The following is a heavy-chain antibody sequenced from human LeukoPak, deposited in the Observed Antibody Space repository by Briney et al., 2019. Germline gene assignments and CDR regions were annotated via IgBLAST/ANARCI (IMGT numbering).Heavy chain of an antibody. J-gene: IGHJ4*02. CDR3: ARVGIAWVLDY. CDR2: IYYSGST. Sequence: SETLSLTCTVSGGSISSSSYYWGWIRQPPGKGLEWIGSIYYSGSTYYNPSLKSRVTISVDTSKNQFSLKLSSVTAADTAVYYCARVGIAWVLDYWGQGTLVTASS. D-gene: IGHD6-13*01. CDR1: GGSISSSSYY. V-gene: IGHV4-39*07.